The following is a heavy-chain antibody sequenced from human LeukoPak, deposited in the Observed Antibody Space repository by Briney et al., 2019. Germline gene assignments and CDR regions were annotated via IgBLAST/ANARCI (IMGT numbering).Heavy chain of an antibody. CDR3: AHRLNGDLLS. D-gene: IGHD4-17*01. CDR2: IYWNDDK. V-gene: IGHV2-5*01. CDR1: GFSLSTRGGG. Sequence: VKPTXTLTLTCTFSGFSLSTRGGGVGWIRQPPGKALEWLSLIYWNDDKRYSPALKSRRTITKETSNKQGVLTMTNMDPVDTATYYCAHRLNGDLLSWGQGTLVTVSS. J-gene: IGHJ4*02.